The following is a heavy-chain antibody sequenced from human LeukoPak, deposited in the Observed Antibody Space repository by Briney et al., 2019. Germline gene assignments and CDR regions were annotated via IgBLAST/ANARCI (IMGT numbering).Heavy chain of an antibody. CDR3: ASRSGSTPYYIDY. D-gene: IGHD3-3*01. CDR2: ISAYNGNT. J-gene: IGHJ4*02. Sequence: GASVKVSCRASGFTFTSYGITWVRQAPGQGLEWMGWISAYNGNTQYAQNLQGRVTMTTDTSTNTAYMELRSLTSDDTAMYYCASRSGSTPYYIDYWGQGTLVTVSS. CDR1: GFTFTSYG. V-gene: IGHV1-18*01.